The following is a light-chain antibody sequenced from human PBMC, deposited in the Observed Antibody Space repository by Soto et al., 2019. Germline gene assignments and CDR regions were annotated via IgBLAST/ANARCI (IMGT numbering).Light chain of an antibody. CDR1: SGHSSYA. V-gene: IGLV4-69*01. CDR2: LNSDGSH. J-gene: IGLJ3*02. CDR3: QTWGTGIWV. Sequence: QTVVTQSPSASASLGASVKLTCTLSSGHSSYAIAWHQQQPEKGPRYLMKLNSDGSHSKGDGIPDRVSGSSSGAERYLTVSSLQSEDEADYYCQTWGTGIWVFGGGTKVTVL.